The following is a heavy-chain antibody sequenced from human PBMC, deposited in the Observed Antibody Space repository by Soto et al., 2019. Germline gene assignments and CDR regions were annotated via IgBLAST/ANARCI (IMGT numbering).Heavy chain of an antibody. J-gene: IGHJ4*02. V-gene: IGHV3-53*01. CDR2: IYPGDTT. CDR3: HGYGY. CDR1: GFTVSSSNY. Sequence: QPGGSLRLSCVVSGFTVSSSNYMSWVRQAPGKGLEWVSVIYPGDTTFYADSVKGRFTISRDNSKNTLYLQMNSLRAEDTAVYYCHGYGYWGQGTLVTVSS. D-gene: IGHD5-12*01.